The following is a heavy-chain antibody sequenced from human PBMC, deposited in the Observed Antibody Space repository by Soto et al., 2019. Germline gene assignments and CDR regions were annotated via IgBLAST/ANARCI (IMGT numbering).Heavy chain of an antibody. V-gene: IGHV3-21*06. D-gene: IGHD1-1*01. CDR3: ARESEDLSSNCYS. J-gene: IGHJ4*02. CDR1: GFTFTRYS. Sequence: GGSLRLSCAASGFTFTRYSMNWVRQAPGKGLEWVSSISSTTNYIYYGASMKGRFTISRDNAKNSLYLEMNSLRAEDTAVYHCARESEDLSSNCYSWGQGTLVSVSS. CDR2: ISSTTNYI.